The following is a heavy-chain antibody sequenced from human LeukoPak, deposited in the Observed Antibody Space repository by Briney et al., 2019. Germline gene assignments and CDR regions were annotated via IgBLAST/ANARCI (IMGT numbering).Heavy chain of an antibody. CDR1: GFTFSSYS. V-gene: IGHV3-21*01. CDR2: ISSSSSYI. J-gene: IGHJ5*02. Sequence: GGSLRLSCAASGFTFSSYSMNWVRQAPGKGLEWVSSISSSSSYIYYADSVKGRFTISRDNAKNSLYLQMNSLRAEDTAVHYCAREDRYCSSTSCYEWFDPWGQGTLVTVSS. CDR3: AREDRYCSSTSCYEWFDP. D-gene: IGHD2-2*01.